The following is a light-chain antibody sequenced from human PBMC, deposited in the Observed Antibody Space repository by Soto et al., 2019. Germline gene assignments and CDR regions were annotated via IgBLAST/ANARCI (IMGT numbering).Light chain of an antibody. CDR2: DAS. J-gene: IGKJ1*01. V-gene: IGKV3-11*01. CDR1: ESISIY. Sequence: EIVLTQSPATLSLSPGERATLSCRASESISIYLAWYQQKPGQAPRLLINDASNRATGIPARFSGSGSGTDFTLTISSLEPVDFAVYYCQQRTKWPLTFGQGTKVEVK. CDR3: QQRTKWPLT.